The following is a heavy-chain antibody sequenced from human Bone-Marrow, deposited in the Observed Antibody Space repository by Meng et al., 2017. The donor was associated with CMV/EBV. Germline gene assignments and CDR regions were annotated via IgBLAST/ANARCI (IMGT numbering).Heavy chain of an antibody. V-gene: IGHV3-21*01. J-gene: IGHJ4*02. CDR2: ISSGSSSYI. CDR3: AREAYGSNYGDH. CDR1: GFTFSSYS. D-gene: IGHD3-10*01. Sequence: GESLKISCAASGFTFSSYSMKWVRQAPGKGLEWVSSISSGSSSYIYYADSVKGRFTISRDNAKDSLYLQMSSLRGEDTAVYYCAREAYGSNYGDHRGRGTLVTVSS.